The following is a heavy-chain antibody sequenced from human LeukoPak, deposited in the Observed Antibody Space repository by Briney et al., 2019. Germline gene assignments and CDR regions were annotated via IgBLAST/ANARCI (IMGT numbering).Heavy chain of an antibody. CDR3: ARVIHTYGVRTSWFDP. Sequence: SETLSPTCAVYGGSFSGYYWSWIRQPPGKGLEWIGEINHSGSTNYNPSLKSRVTISVDTSKNQFSLKLSSVTAADTAVYYCARVIHTYGVRTSWFDPWGQGTLVTVSS. CDR2: INHSGST. D-gene: IGHD4-17*01. J-gene: IGHJ5*02. V-gene: IGHV4-34*01. CDR1: GGSFSGYY.